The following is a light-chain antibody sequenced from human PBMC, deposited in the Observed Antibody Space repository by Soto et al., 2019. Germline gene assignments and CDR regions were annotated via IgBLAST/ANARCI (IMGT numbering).Light chain of an antibody. CDR1: QSISSD. J-gene: IGKJ4*01. CDR2: AAS. V-gene: IGKV1-39*01. Sequence: DIQMTQSPSSLSASVGDRVTITCRTSQSISSDLNWYQQKPGKAPKLLLSAASSLQSGVPSRFSGRGSGTDFALTISSLQPEDFATYYCQQSYSTPLTFGGGTQVEIK. CDR3: QQSYSTPLT.